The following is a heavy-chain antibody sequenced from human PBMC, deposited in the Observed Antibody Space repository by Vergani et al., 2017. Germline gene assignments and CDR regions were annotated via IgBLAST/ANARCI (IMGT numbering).Heavy chain of an antibody. V-gene: IGHV4-59*02. J-gene: IGHJ5*02. CDR2: VSFRGDN. Sequence: QVKLQESGPGLVKPSETLSLTCTVPVASANSYYWSWIRQPPGKGLGWMGYVSFRGDNNYDPSVKCRMTISLNTSKNQFSLTLTSGTAAKTAVYYCASDTHSGQRADRWGQGILVTVTS. CDR1: VASANSYY. D-gene: IGHD6-19*01. CDR3: ASDTHSGQRADR.